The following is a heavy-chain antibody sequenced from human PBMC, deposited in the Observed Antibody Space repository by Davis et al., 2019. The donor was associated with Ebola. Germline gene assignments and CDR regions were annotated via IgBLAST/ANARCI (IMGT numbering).Heavy chain of an antibody. CDR2: IRSKANSYAT. Sequence: GESLKISCAASGFIFSGSAMHWVRQASGKGLEWVGRIRSKANSYATAYAASVKGRFTISRDDSKNTAYLQMNSLKTEDTAVYYCTHSSGYNNADYWGQGTLVTVSS. CDR3: THSSGYNNADY. CDR1: GFIFSGSA. J-gene: IGHJ4*02. D-gene: IGHD3-22*01. V-gene: IGHV3-73*01.